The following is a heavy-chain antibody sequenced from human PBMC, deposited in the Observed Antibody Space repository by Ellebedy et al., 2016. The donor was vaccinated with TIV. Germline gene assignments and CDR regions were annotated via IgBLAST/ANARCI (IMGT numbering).Heavy chain of an antibody. CDR3: ARDQIAAALLYDY. Sequence: GESLKISCAASGFTFSSYAMSWVRQAPGKGLEWVSSISSSSSYIYYADSVKGRFTISRDNSKNTLYLQMNSLRAEDTAVYYCARDQIAAALLYDYWGQGTLVTVSS. V-gene: IGHV3-21*01. CDR1: GFTFSSYA. D-gene: IGHD6-13*01. CDR2: ISSSSSYI. J-gene: IGHJ4*02.